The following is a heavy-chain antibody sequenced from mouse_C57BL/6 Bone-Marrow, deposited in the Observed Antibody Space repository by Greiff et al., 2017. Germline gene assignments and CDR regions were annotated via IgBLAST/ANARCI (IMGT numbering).Heavy chain of an antibody. CDR1: GYSITSDY. D-gene: IGHD1-1*01. Sequence: EVMLVESGPGLAKPSQTLSLTCSVTGYSITSDYWNWIRKFPGNKLEYMGYISYSGSTYYNPSLKSRISITRDTSKNQYYLQLNSVTTEDTATYCCARYDYGSKGAMDYWGQGTSGTVSS. CDR3: ARYDYGSKGAMDY. V-gene: IGHV3-8*01. J-gene: IGHJ4*01. CDR2: ISYSGST.